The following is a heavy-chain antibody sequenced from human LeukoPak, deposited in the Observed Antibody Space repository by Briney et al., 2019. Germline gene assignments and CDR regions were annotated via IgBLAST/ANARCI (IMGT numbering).Heavy chain of an antibody. CDR2: ISAYNGNT. Sequence: ASVKVSCKASGYTFTSYYMHWVRQAPGQGLEWMGWISAYNGNTNYAQKLQGRVTMTTDTSTSTAYMELRSLRSDDTAVYYCAVVGATTGLAFDIWGQGTMVTVSS. CDR1: GYTFTSYY. D-gene: IGHD1-26*01. CDR3: AVVGATTGLAFDI. V-gene: IGHV1-18*04. J-gene: IGHJ3*02.